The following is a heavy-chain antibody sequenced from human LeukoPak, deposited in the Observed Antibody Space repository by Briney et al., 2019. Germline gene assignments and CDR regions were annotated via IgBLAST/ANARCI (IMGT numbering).Heavy chain of an antibody. Sequence: GGSLRLSCAASGFTFSSYAMSWVRQAPGKGLEWVSAISGSGGSTYYADSVKGRFAISRDNSKNTLYLQMNSLRAEDTAVYYCAKGGSSGYYFPFDYWGQGTLVTVSS. J-gene: IGHJ4*02. CDR1: GFTFSSYA. CDR2: ISGSGGST. D-gene: IGHD3-22*01. V-gene: IGHV3-23*01. CDR3: AKGGSSGYYFPFDY.